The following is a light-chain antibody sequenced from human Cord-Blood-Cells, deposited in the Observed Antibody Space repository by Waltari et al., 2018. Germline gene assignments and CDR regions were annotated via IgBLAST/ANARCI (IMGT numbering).Light chain of an antibody. V-gene: IGLV2-8*01. J-gene: IGLJ3*02. CDR2: EVS. CDR1: SSDAGGYNY. Sequence: QSALTQPPSASGSPAPSVTIPCTGTSSDAGGYNYVPWYQQHPGKAPKLMIYEVSQRPSGVPDRFSGSKSGNTASLPVSGLQAEDEADYYCSSYAGSNNWVFGGGTKLTVL. CDR3: SSYAGSNNWV.